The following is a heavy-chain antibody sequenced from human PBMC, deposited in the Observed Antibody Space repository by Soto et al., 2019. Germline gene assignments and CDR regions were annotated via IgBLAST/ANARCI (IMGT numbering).Heavy chain of an antibody. V-gene: IGHV1-69*01. Sequence: QVQLVQTGAEVKKPGSSVKVSCKASGGTFSSYAISWVRQAPGQGLEWMGGIIPIFGTANYAQKFQGRVTLTADESTSTAYMERSSLRSEDTAVYYCARDGERHNWNNFDYWGQGTLVTVSS. CDR1: GGTFSSYA. D-gene: IGHD1-20*01. CDR3: ARDGERHNWNNFDY. J-gene: IGHJ4*02. CDR2: IIPIFGTA.